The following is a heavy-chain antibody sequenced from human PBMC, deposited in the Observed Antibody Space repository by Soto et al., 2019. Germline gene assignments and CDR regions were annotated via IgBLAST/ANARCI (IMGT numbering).Heavy chain of an antibody. J-gene: IGHJ4*02. CDR3: AKGCNTAYRFFLGN. CDR1: AFTFNNCA. Sequence: QVHLVESGGGVVQPGRSLRLSCAASAFTFNNCAMHWVRQSPGKGLEWVAIISDDGNHKNYVDSVKGRFTISRDNSKNPLYLQMGNPGPEGTGVYFCAKGCNTAYRFFLGNWGQGTLVTVSS. V-gene: IGHV3-30*18. CDR2: ISDDGNHK. D-gene: IGHD2-8*01.